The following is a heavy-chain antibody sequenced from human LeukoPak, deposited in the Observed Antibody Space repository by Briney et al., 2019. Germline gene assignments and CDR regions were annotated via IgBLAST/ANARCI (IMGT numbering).Heavy chain of an antibody. V-gene: IGHV3-64*01. D-gene: IGHD5-18*01. Sequence: GGSLRLSCAASGFTFSSYAMHWVRQAPGKGLEYVSAISSNGGSTYYANSVKGRFTISRDNSKNTLYPQMGSLRAEDMAVYYCARDRGEWIQLWSDAFDIWGQGTMVTVSS. CDR1: GFTFSSYA. CDR3: ARDRGEWIQLWSDAFDI. CDR2: ISSNGGST. J-gene: IGHJ3*02.